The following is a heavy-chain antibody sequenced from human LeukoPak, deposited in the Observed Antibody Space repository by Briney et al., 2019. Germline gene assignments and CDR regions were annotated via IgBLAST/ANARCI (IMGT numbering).Heavy chain of an antibody. CDR3: GRDYRPTDCSGGDCPYYYFDY. J-gene: IGHJ4*02. CDR1: GYTFTHYY. D-gene: IGHD2-15*01. Sequence: ASVKVSCKASGYTFTHYYVHWMRQAPGQGLEWMGWLNPTTGGTYYAQKFQGRVTMTRDTSISTIYVDLSRLTSDDTAVYYCGRDYRPTDCSGGDCPYYYFDYWGQGTLVTVSS. V-gene: IGHV1-2*02. CDR2: LNPTTGGT.